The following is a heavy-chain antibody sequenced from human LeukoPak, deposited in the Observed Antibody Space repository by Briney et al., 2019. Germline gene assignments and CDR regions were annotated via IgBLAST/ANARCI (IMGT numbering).Heavy chain of an antibody. CDR2: INQDGSAM. V-gene: IGHV3-7*01. Sequence: PGGSLRLSCAASGFIFSTYWMSWVRQAPGKGLEWVANINQDGSAMYYVDSVEGRFTISRDNAKNSLYLQMISLRAEDTAVYYCARADWGSVDYWGQGTLVTVSS. J-gene: IGHJ4*02. CDR3: ARADWGSVDY. D-gene: IGHD7-27*01. CDR1: GFIFSTYW.